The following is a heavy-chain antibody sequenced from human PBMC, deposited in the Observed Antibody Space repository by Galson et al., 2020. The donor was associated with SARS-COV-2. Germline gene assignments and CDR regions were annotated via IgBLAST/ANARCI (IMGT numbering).Heavy chain of an antibody. D-gene: IGHD1-1*01. J-gene: IGHJ4*02. CDR1: GFTFRDYA. Sequence: GESLKISCAPSGFTFRDYAFNWVRQAPGKGLEWVSYIISSSYNTYYADSVKGRFTISRDNDKKSLYLQMNSLKEEDTSVYYCARSPVENNMSHAFIDYWGQGARVTVSS. CDR2: IISSSYNT. CDR3: ARSPVENNMSHAFIDY. V-gene: IGHV3-48*02.